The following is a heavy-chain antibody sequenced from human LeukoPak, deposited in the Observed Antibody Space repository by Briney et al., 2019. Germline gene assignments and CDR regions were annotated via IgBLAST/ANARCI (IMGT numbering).Heavy chain of an antibody. Sequence: SETLSLTCAVYGGSFSGYYWSWIRQPPGKGLEWIGEINHSGSTNYNPSLESRVTISVDTSKNQFSLKLSSVTAADTAVYYCARGSSRGYRPLDCWGQGTLVTVSS. V-gene: IGHV4-34*01. CDR2: INHSGST. CDR1: GGSFSGYY. CDR3: ARGSSRGYRPLDC. D-gene: IGHD3-16*02. J-gene: IGHJ4*02.